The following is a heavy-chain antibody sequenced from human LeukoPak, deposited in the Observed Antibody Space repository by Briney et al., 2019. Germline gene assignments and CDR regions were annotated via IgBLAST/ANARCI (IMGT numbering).Heavy chain of an antibody. Sequence: PSETLSLTCAVYGGSLSGYYWNWIRQPPGKGLEWIGEIHHSGSTNYNPSLKSRVTISVDTSKNQFSLKLSSVTPADTAVYYCARSRGWLQSHPLGYWGQGTLVTVSS. CDR2: IHHSGST. CDR3: ARSRGWLQSHPLGY. J-gene: IGHJ4*02. D-gene: IGHD5-24*01. CDR1: GGSLSGYY. V-gene: IGHV4-34*01.